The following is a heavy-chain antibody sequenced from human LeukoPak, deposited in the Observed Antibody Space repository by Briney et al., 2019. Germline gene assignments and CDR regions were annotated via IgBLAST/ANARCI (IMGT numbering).Heavy chain of an antibody. CDR2: ISYDGSNK. CDR3: AKEGFADAFDI. D-gene: IGHD2-15*01. CDR1: GFTFSSYG. J-gene: IGHJ3*02. Sequence: GGSLRLSCAASGFTFSSYGMHWVRQAPGKGLEWVAVISYDGSNKYYADSVKGRFTISRDNSKNTLYLQMNSLRAEDTAVYYCAKEGFADAFDIWGQGTMVTVSS. V-gene: IGHV3-30*18.